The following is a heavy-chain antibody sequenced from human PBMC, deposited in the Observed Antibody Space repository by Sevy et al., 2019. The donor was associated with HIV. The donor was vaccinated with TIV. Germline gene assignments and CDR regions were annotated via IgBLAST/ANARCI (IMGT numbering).Heavy chain of an antibody. CDR2: ISDSGRST. CDR1: GFTFGTYA. Sequence: GGSLRLSCAGSGFTFGTYAMTWVRQAPGKGLQWVSVISDSGRSTYYADSVQGRVTISRDNSKNTMHLHMHSLRVEDTATYYCARRPDFGVIIPTGVLDVWGQGTTVTVSS. D-gene: IGHD3-3*01. CDR3: ARRPDFGVIIPTGVLDV. J-gene: IGHJ6*02. V-gene: IGHV3-23*01.